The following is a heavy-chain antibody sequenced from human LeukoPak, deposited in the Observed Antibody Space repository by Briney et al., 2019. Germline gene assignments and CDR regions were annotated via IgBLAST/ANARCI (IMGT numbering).Heavy chain of an antibody. CDR2: IYYSGST. D-gene: IGHD2-2*01. CDR1: GGSISSGDYY. V-gene: IGHV4-30-4*08. Sequence: PSETLSLTCTVSGGSISSGDYYWSWIRQPPGKGLEWIGYIYYSGSTYYNPSLKSRVTTSVDTSKNQFSLKLSSVTAADTAVYYCAREARGQLLYWFDPWGQGTLVTVSS. J-gene: IGHJ5*02. CDR3: AREARGQLLYWFDP.